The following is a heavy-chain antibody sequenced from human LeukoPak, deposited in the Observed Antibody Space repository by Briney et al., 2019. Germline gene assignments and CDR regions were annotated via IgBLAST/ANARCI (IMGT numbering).Heavy chain of an antibody. D-gene: IGHD3-10*01. V-gene: IGHV1-2*02. CDR2: INPNSGGT. Sequence: ASVKVSFKASGYTFTGYYMHWVRQAPGQGLEWMGWINPNSGGTNYAQKFQGRVTMTRDTSISTAYMELSRLRSDDTAVYYCARDHVLYGWGSRNVDYWGQGTLVTVSS. CDR1: GYTFTGYY. CDR3: ARDHVLYGWGSRNVDY. J-gene: IGHJ4*02.